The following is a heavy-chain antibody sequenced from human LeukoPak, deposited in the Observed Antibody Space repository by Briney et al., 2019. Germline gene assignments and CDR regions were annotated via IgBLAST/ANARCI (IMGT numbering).Heavy chain of an antibody. J-gene: IGHJ4*01. CDR1: GGSFSGYY. CDR2: INHSGST. V-gene: IGHV4-34*01. CDR3: ARGWTFKTPLGRVAGTSSRRGRYFDH. D-gene: IGHD6-19*01. Sequence: SQTLSLTCAVYGGSFSGYYWSWIRQSPGKGLEWIGEINHSGSTNYNPSLKSRVTISVDTSKNQFSLKMSSVTAADTAMYYCARGWTFKTPLGRVAGTSSRRGRYFDHWGQGTLVTVSS.